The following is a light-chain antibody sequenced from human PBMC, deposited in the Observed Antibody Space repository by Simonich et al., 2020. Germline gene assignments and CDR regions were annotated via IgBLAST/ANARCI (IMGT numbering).Light chain of an antibody. V-gene: IGLV2-18*02. CDR3: SSYTSSSTWV. CDR1: SSDVGSYNR. Sequence: QSALTQPPSVSGSPGQSVTISCTGTSSDVGSYNRVSWYQQPPGTAPKLMIYEVSNRPSGVPDLFSGSKSGNAASLTISGLQAEDEADYYCSSYTSSSTWVFGGGTKLTVL. J-gene: IGLJ3*02. CDR2: EVS.